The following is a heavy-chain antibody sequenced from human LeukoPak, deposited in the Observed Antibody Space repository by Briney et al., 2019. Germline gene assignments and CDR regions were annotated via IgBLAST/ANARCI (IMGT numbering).Heavy chain of an antibody. Sequence: GGSLRLSCAASGFTVSSNYMSWVRQAPGKGLEWVSVIYSGGSTYYADSVKGRFAISRDNSKNTLYLQMNSLRAEDTAVYYCARASGYRIRAFDIWGQGTMVTVSS. V-gene: IGHV3-66*02. D-gene: IGHD1-1*01. CDR3: ARASGYRIRAFDI. CDR2: IYSGGST. J-gene: IGHJ3*02. CDR1: GFTVSSNY.